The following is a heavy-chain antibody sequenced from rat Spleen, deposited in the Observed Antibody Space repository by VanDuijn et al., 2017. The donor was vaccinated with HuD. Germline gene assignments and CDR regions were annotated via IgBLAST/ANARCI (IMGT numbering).Heavy chain of an antibody. CDR2: ISTGGGNT. CDR1: GFTFSVYD. J-gene: IGHJ3*01. CDR3: ATAGTRVSRFAY. V-gene: IGHV5S23*01. Sequence: EVRLVESGGGLIQPGRSLKLSCAASGFTFSVYDMAWVRQAPTKGLEWVASISTGGGNTYYRDSVKGRFSISRDNAKSTLYLQMDSLRSEDTATYYCATAGTRVSRFAYWGQGTLVTVSS. D-gene: IGHD1-4*01.